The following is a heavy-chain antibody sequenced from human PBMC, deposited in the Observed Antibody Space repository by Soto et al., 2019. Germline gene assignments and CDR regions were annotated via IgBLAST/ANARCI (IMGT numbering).Heavy chain of an antibody. CDR2: ISAYNGNT. CDR1: GYTFTSYG. CDR3: AREAPPQVVTAMYGMDV. Sequence: QVQLVQSGAEVKKPGASVKVSCKASGYTFTSYGISWVRQAPGQGLEWMGWISAYNGNTNYAQKLQGRVTMTTDTSTSTAYMELRSLRSDDTAVYYCAREAPPQVVTAMYGMDVWGQGTTVTVSS. J-gene: IGHJ6*02. V-gene: IGHV1-18*01. D-gene: IGHD2-21*02.